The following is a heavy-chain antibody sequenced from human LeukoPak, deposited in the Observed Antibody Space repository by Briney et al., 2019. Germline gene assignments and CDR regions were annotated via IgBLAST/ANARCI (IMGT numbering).Heavy chain of an antibody. V-gene: IGHV5-51*01. CDR1: GYSFTSYW. J-gene: IGHJ4*02. Sequence: GESLKISCKGSGYSFTSYWIGWVRQMPGKGREWMGIIYPGDSDTRYSPSFQGQVTISADKSISTAYLQWSSLKASDTAMYYCARQSFGVYYYDSSGYYNPFDYWGQGTLVTVSS. CDR3: ARQSFGVYYYDSSGYYNPFDY. CDR2: IYPGDSDT. D-gene: IGHD3-22*01.